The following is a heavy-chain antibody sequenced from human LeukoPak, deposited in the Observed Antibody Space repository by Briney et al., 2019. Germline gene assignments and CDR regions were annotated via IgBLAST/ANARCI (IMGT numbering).Heavy chain of an antibody. V-gene: IGHV1-2*02. Sequence: SVKVSCKASGYTLTGYYMHWVRQAPGQGLEGMGGITPNSCGTNYAQKLQGRVAMTRDTPIRTAYMELRRVRCEDTAVFFCARDLVAIDSGSYRLYWGQGTLVTVSS. CDR1: GYTLTGYY. J-gene: IGHJ4*02. CDR2: ITPNSCGT. D-gene: IGHD1-26*01. CDR3: ARDLVAIDSGSYRLY.